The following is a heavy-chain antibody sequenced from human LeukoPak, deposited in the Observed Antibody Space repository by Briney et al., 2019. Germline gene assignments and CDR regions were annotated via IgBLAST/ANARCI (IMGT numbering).Heavy chain of an antibody. Sequence: PSETLSLTCTVSGGSINTYYWSWIRQSPGKGLEWIAYIYYTGSSNYNPSLKSRVTISVDTSRNRLSLELSSVTAADTAVYFCARQIRPGTFDVWGQGTVVTVSS. J-gene: IGHJ3*01. D-gene: IGHD1-1*01. CDR1: GGSINTYY. CDR2: IYYTGSS. V-gene: IGHV4-59*01. CDR3: ARQIRPGTFDV.